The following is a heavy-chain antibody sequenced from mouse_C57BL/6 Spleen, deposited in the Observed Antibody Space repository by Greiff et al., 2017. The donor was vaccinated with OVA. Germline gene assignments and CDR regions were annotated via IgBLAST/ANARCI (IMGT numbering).Heavy chain of an antibody. V-gene: IGHV5-6*01. CDR2: ISSGGSYT. CDR3: ARPRFYYDYDQGAMDY. Sequence: DVHLVESGGDLVKPGGSLKLSCAASGFTFSSYGMSWVRQTPDKRLEWVATISSGGSYTYYPDSVKGRFTISRDNAKNTLYLQMSSLKSEDTAMYYCARPRFYYDYDQGAMDYWGQGTSVTVSS. D-gene: IGHD2-4*01. J-gene: IGHJ4*01. CDR1: GFTFSSYG.